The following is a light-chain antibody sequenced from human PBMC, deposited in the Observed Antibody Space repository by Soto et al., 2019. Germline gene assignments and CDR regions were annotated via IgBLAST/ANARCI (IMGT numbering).Light chain of an antibody. CDR3: QQYDSPPLT. CDR2: GAS. V-gene: IGKV3-20*01. CDR1: QSVSSNY. J-gene: IGKJ4*01. Sequence: EIVLTQSPGTLSLSPGERATLSCRASQSVSSNYLAWYQQKPGQAPRLLIYGASSRATGIPDRFSGSGSGTDFTLTISRLEPDDFAVYYCQQYDSPPLTFGGGTKVEIK.